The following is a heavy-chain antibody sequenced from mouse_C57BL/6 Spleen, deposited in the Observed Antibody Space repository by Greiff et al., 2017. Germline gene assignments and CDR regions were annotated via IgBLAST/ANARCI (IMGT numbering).Heavy chain of an antibody. CDR2: INPSNGGT. CDR3: ANGYYGSPHYFDY. D-gene: IGHD1-1*01. CDR1: GYTFTSYW. Sequence: VQLQQSGTELVKPGASVKLSCKASGYTFTSYWMHWVKQRPGQGLEWIGNINPSNGGTNYNEKFKSKATLTVDKSSSTAYMQLSSLTSEDSAVYYCANGYYGSPHYFDYWGQGTTLTVSS. V-gene: IGHV1-53*01. J-gene: IGHJ2*01.